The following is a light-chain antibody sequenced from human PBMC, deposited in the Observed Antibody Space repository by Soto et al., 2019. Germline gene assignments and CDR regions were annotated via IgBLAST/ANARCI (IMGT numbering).Light chain of an antibody. CDR3: QSYDNSLSAVV. V-gene: IGLV1-40*01. CDR2: GNN. Sequence: QSVLTQPPSVSGAPGQRVTISCTGSTSNIGAPFDVHWYQQLPWTAPKLLIYGNNNRPSGVPDRFSGSKSGTAASLAIAALQADDEVIYYCQSYDNSLSAVVFGGGTKVTVL. CDR1: TSNIGAPFD. J-gene: IGLJ2*01.